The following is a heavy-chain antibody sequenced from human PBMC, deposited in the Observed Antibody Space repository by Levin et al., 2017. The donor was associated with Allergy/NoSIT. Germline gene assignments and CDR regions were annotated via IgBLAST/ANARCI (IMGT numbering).Heavy chain of an antibody. D-gene: IGHD3-3*01. CDR1: GFTVSSNY. CDR3: ARRAYENDAFDI. CDR2: IYSGGST. J-gene: IGHJ3*02. V-gene: IGHV3-53*01. Sequence: GESLKISCAASGFTVSSNYMSWVRQAPGKGLEWVSVIYSGGSTYYADSVKGRFTISRDNSKNTLYLQMNSLRAEDTAVYYCARRAYENDAFDIWGQGTMVTVSS.